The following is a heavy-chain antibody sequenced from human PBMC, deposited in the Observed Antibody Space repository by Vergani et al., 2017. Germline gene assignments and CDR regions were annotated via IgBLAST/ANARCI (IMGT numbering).Heavy chain of an antibody. D-gene: IGHD3-22*01. CDR3: AGDGVNDYDSSGTKYY. CDR2: ISSSSSYI. J-gene: IGHJ4*02. Sequence: EVQLVESGGGLVKPGGSLRLSCAASGFTFSSYSMNWVRQAPGKGLEWVSSISSSSSYIYYADSVKGRFTISRDNAKNSLYLQMNSLRAEDTAVYYCAGDGVNDYDSSGTKYYWGQGTLVTVSS. V-gene: IGHV3-21*01. CDR1: GFTFSSYS.